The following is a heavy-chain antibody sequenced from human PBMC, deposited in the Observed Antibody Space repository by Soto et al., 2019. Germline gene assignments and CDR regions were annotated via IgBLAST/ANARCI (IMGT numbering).Heavy chain of an antibody. Sequence: QVQLVQSGGEVKRPGASVKVSCKTSGYTFSNYGITWVRQAPGQPLEWLGWISLYSDGTNYAQKFQGRVSMTTDTSTATAYMELRSLRSDDTAVYYCPRLVPGAEAWFGPLCQGTLVTVSS. D-gene: IGHD4-17*01. V-gene: IGHV1-18*01. CDR3: PRLVPGAEAWFGP. CDR2: ISLYSDGT. CDR1: GYTFSNYG. J-gene: IGHJ5*02.